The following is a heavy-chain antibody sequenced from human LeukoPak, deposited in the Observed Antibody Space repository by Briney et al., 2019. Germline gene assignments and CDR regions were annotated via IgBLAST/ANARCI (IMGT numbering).Heavy chain of an antibody. CDR3: ARVSVWGAFDY. J-gene: IGHJ4*02. CDR2: IYSGGST. V-gene: IGHV3-53*01. CDR1: GFTVSNNY. D-gene: IGHD3-16*01. Sequence: GGSLRLSCAASGFTVSNNYMSWVRQAPGKGLEWVSVIYSGGSTYYADSVKGRFTISRDNSKDTLYLQMNSLRAEDTAVYYCARVSVWGAFDYWGQRPLVTASS.